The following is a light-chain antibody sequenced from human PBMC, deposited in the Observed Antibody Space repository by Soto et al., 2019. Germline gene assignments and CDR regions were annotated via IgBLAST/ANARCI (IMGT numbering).Light chain of an antibody. CDR2: APS. V-gene: IGKV1-9*01. CDR1: QGIDTS. CDR3: QQLHGYPIT. Sequence: DIHLTQSPSSLSASVGDRVTITCRASQGIDTSLAWYQQKPGKAPKLLIYAPSNFQSGVPSRFSGSGSGTHFTLTISSLQPEDFATYYCQQLHGYPITFGQGTRLEIK. J-gene: IGKJ5*01.